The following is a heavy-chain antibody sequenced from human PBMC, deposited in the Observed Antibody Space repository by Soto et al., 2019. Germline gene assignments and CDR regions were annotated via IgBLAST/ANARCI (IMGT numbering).Heavy chain of an antibody. CDR1: GGSISSSSYY. J-gene: IGHJ4*02. V-gene: IGHV4-39*07. CDR2: IYYSGST. D-gene: IGHD2-15*01. Sequence: SETLSLTCTVSGGSISSSSYYWGWIRQPPGKGLEWIGSIYYSGSTYYNPSLKSRVTISVDTSKNQFSLKMNSVTAADTAVYYCARGPGGPDGPGDYWGQGTLVTVSS. CDR3: ARGPGGPDGPGDY.